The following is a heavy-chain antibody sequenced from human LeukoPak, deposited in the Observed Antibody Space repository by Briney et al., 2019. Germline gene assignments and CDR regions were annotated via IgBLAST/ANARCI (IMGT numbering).Heavy chain of an antibody. CDR2: IYPGDSDT. CDR1: GYSFTSYW. CDR3: ARHGSSSPYYYYYMDV. D-gene: IGHD6-6*01. J-gene: IGHJ6*03. V-gene: IGHV5-51*01. Sequence: GESLKISCKGSGYSFTSYWIGWVRQMPGKGLEWMGIIYPGDSDTRYSPSFQGQVTISADKSISTAYLQWSSLKASDTAMYYCARHGSSSPYYYYYMDVWGKGTTVTVSS.